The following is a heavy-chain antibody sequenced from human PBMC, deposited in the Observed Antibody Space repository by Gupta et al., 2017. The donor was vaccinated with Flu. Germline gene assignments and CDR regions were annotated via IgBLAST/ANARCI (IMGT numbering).Heavy chain of an antibody. D-gene: IGHD3-9*01. J-gene: IGHJ3*02. Sequence: EVQLVESGGGLVKPGGSLRLPLAASGFPFSSYSMNWVRQAPGKGLEWVSSISSSSSYIYYADSVKGRFTISRDNAKNSLYLQMNSLRAEDTAVYYCARGGYYDILTGYYLDAFDIWGQGTMVTVSS. CDR1: GFPFSSYS. CDR2: ISSSSSYI. CDR3: ARGGYYDILTGYYLDAFDI. V-gene: IGHV3-21*01.